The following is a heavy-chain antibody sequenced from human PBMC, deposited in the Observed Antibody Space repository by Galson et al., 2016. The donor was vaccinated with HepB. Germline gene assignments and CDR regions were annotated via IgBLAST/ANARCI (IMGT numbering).Heavy chain of an antibody. CDR1: GFNFRGYW. Sequence: SLRLSCAASGFNFRGYWMSWVRQAPGKGLEWVANIQQDGTERNYVDSVRGRFTISRDNAKNSLYLQMNSLRDEDTGIYYCAREGLADGSYFDYWGRGTLVTVS. J-gene: IGHJ4*02. D-gene: IGHD5-24*01. CDR2: IQQDGTER. CDR3: AREGLADGSYFDY. V-gene: IGHV3-7*01.